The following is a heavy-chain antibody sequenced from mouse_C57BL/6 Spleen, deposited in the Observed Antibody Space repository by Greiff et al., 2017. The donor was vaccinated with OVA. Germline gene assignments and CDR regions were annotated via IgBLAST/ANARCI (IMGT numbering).Heavy chain of an antibody. CDR1: GFTFSDYY. CDR2: ISNGGGST. CDR3: ARHHDYGAYAMDY. D-gene: IGHD2-4*01. Sequence: EVKLMESGGGLVQPGGSLKLSCAASGFTFSDYYMYWVRQTPEKRLEWVAYISNGGGSTYYPDTVKGRFTISRDNAKNTLYLQMSRLKSEDTAMYYCARHHDYGAYAMDYWGQGTSVTVSS. J-gene: IGHJ4*01. V-gene: IGHV5-12*01.